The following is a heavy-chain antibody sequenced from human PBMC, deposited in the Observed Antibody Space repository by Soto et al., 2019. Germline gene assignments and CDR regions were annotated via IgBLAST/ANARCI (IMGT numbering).Heavy chain of an antibody. Sequence: ESGGGVVQPGRSLRLSCAASGFTFSSYGMHWVRQAPGKGLGWVAVIWYDGSNKYYADSVKGRFTISRDNSKNTLYLQMNSLRAEDTAVYYCARGGEGEFSFAFDYWGQGTLVTVSS. CDR3: ARGGEGEFSFAFDY. V-gene: IGHV3-33*01. J-gene: IGHJ4*02. CDR1: GFTFSSYG. D-gene: IGHD3-16*02. CDR2: IWYDGSNK.